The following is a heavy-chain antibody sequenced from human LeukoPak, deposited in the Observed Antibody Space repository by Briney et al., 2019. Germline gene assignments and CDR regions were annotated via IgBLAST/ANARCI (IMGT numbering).Heavy chain of an antibody. CDR2: INHSGST. D-gene: IGHD3-10*01. J-gene: IGHJ4*02. V-gene: IGHV4-34*01. Sequence: KPSETLSLTCAVYGGSFSGYYWSWIRQPPGKGLEWIGEINHSGSTNYNPSLKSRVTISVDTSKNQFSLKLSSVTAADTAVYYCARGPSNYYGSGSSLDYWGQGTLVTVSS. CDR1: GGSFSGYY. CDR3: ARGPSNYYGSGSSLDY.